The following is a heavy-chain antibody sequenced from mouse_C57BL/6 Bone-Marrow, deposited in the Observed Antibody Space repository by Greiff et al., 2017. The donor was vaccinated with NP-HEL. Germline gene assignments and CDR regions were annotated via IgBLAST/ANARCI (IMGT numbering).Heavy chain of an antibody. D-gene: IGHD2-4*01. CDR1: GYTFTDYY. CDR2: INPYNGGT. Sequence: EVQLVESGPVLVKPGASVKMSCKASGYTFTDYYMNWVKQSPGKSLEWIGVINPYNGGTSYNQKFKGKATLTVDKSSSTAYMELNSLTSEDSAVYYCARTYDYDDFDYWGQGTTLTVSS. J-gene: IGHJ2*01. V-gene: IGHV1-19*01. CDR3: ARTYDYDDFDY.